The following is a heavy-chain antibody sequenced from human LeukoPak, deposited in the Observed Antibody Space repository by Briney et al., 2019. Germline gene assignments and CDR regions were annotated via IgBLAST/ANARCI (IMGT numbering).Heavy chain of an antibody. D-gene: IGHD2-15*01. CDR2: ISNDGNNK. V-gene: IGHV3-30-3*01. Sequence: GGSLRLSCATSGFTFSNYAMHRDRQAPGKGLEWVAVISNDGNNKHYIDSVKGRFTISRDNSKDTLYLQINSLRAEDTAVYYCGRVAPGGRHIDYWGQGTLVTVSS. CDR3: GRVAPGGRHIDY. J-gene: IGHJ4*02. CDR1: GFTFSNYA.